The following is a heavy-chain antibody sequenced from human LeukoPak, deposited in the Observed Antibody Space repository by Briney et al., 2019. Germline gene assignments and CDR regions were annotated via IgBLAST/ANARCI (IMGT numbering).Heavy chain of an antibody. CDR2: INSDGSST. CDR3: ARGFDAFDI. CDR1: ALTFSTYW. J-gene: IGHJ3*02. Sequence: GGSLRLSCAASALTFSTYWIHWVRQPPGKGLVLVSRINSDGSSTNYADSVKGRFTISRDNAKNTLYLQMNSLRAEDTAVYYCARGFDAFDIWGQGTMVTVSS. V-gene: IGHV3-74*01.